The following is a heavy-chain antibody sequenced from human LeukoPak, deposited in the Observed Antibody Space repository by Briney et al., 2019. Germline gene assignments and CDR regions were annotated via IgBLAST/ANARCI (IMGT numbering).Heavy chain of an antibody. D-gene: IGHD3-16*02. CDR2: IGGGGDGA. J-gene: IGHJ4*02. Sequence: GGSLRLSCAASGFTFSHYAMRWVRQAPGKGLEWLSEIGGGGDGAYHADSVKGRFTISRDNSKNTLYLQMNSLRAEDTAVYYCAKDSLVTFGGVIVYYFDYWGQGTLVTVSS. CDR1: GFTFSHYA. CDR3: AKDSLVTFGGVIVYYFDY. V-gene: IGHV3-23*01.